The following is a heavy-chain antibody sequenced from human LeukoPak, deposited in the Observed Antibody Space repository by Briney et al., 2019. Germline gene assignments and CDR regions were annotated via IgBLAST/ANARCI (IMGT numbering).Heavy chain of an antibody. CDR2: IYYSGST. D-gene: IGHD3-3*01. Sequence: SETLSLTCAVYGGSFSGYYWSWIRQPPGKGLEWIGYIYYSGSTNYNPSLKSRVTISVDTSKNQFSLKLSSVTAADTAVYYCARSYYDFWSGLGLGKYYFDYWGQGTLVTVSS. CDR3: ARSYYDFWSGLGLGKYYFDY. V-gene: IGHV4-59*01. CDR1: GGSFSGYY. J-gene: IGHJ4*02.